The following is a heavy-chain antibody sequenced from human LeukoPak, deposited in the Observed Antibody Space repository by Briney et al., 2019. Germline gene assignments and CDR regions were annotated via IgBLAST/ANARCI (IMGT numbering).Heavy chain of an antibody. V-gene: IGHV4-38-2*02. CDR3: ARDLMSSGHYYEN. CDR2: IYHSGST. J-gene: IGHJ4*02. D-gene: IGHD3-22*01. CDR1: DYSISSGYY. Sequence: SETLSLTCSVSDYSISSGYYWGWIRQPPGKGLEWIGSIYHSGSTYYNPSLKSRVTISVDTSKNQFSLKLSSVTAADTAVYYCARDLMSSGHYYENWGQGSLVTVSS.